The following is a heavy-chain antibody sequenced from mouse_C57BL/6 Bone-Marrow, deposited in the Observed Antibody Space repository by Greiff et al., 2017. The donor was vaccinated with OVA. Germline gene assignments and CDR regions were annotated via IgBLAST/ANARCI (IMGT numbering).Heavy chain of an antibody. CDR3: GRGYGYFDY. Sequence: QVQLQQPGAELVKPGASVKLSCKASGYTFTSSWMHWVKQRPGQGLEWIGMIHPNSGSTNYNEKFKSKATLTVDKSSSTAYMQLSSLTSEDAAVYYCGRGYGYFDYWGQGTTLTVSS. D-gene: IGHD1-1*02. V-gene: IGHV1-64*01. J-gene: IGHJ2*01. CDR1: GYTFTSSW. CDR2: IHPNSGST.